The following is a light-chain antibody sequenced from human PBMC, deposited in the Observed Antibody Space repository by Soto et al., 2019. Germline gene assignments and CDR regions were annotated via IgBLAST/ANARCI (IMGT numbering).Light chain of an antibody. CDR3: QQRINWPT. CDR1: QTISSRH. Sequence: IVLTQSPCTLSLSPGERATLSCRTSQTISSRHLAWYQQRPGHAPRLLIYGASSRATGIPDRLSGSGSGTDFTLTISRLEPEDFAVYYCQQRINWPTFGQGTKVDIK. V-gene: IGKV3D-20*02. J-gene: IGKJ1*01. CDR2: GAS.